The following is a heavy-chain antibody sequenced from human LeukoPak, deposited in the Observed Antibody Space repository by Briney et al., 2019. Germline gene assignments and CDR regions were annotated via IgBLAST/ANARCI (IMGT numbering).Heavy chain of an antibody. V-gene: IGHV1-69*01. CDR2: IIPMFGTP. CDR1: GGSLSSNA. CDR3: ARAHGSAPSALVY. D-gene: IGHD3-10*01. J-gene: IGHJ4*02. Sequence: GSSVKVSCKASGGSLSSNALSWVRQAPAQGLEWMGGIIPMFGTPNYAQKFQGRVTITADESTSTAYMELSSLTFEDTAVYYCARAHGSAPSALVYWGQGTLVTVSS.